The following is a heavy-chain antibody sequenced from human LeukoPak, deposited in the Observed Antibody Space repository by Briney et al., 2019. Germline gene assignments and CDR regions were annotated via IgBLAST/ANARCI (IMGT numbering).Heavy chain of an antibody. J-gene: IGHJ6*02. CDR2: ISAYNGNT. CDR1: GYTFTSYG. CDR3: ARNSSSWYDCYYYGMDV. V-gene: IGHV1-18*01. D-gene: IGHD6-13*01. Sequence: GASVKVSCKASGYTFTSYGISWVRQAPGQGLEWMGWISAYNGNTNYAQKLQGRVTMTTDTSTSTAYMELRSLRSDDTAVYYCARNSSSWYDCYYYGMDVWGQGTTVTVSS.